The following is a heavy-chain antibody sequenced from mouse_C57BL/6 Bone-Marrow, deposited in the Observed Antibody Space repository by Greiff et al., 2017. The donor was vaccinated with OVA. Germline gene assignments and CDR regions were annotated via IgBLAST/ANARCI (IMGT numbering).Heavy chain of an antibody. V-gene: IGHV14-4*01. CDR2: IDPENGDT. D-gene: IGHD2-2*01. CDR3: TADDYGYDEAWFAY. J-gene: IGHJ3*01. Sequence: LEESGAELVRPGASVTLSCTASGFNLTDVYMHWVKQRPEQGLEWIGWIDPENGDTEYASKFPGKGTITADTSSNTAYLQLSSLTSEDTAVYYCTADDYGYDEAWFAYWGQGTLVTVSA. CDR1: GFNLTDVY.